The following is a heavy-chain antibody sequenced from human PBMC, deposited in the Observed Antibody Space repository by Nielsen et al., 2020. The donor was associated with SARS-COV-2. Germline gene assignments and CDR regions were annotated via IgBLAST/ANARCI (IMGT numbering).Heavy chain of an antibody. Sequence: ASVKVSCKASGYTFTSYGISWVRQAPGQGLEWMGWISAYNGNTNYAQKLQGRVTMTTDTSTSTAYMELRSLRSDDTAVYYCARDLEWGSSWQLYYYYYGMDVWGQGTTVTVSS. V-gene: IGHV1-18*01. J-gene: IGHJ6*02. CDR1: GYTFTSYG. CDR3: ARDLEWGSSWQLYYYYYGMDV. CDR2: ISAYNGNT. D-gene: IGHD6-13*01.